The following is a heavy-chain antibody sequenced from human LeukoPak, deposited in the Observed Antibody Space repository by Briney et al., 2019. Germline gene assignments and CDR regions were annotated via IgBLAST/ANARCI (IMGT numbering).Heavy chain of an antibody. CDR2: MNPNSGGT. Sequence: VASVKVSCKASGYTLTGYYMHWVRQAPGQGLEWMGWMNPNSGGTKYAQKFQGRVTMTGDTSISTAYMELSRLRSDDTAMYYCARDKLGLGELSLYDQWGQGTLVTVFS. V-gene: IGHV1-2*02. CDR3: ARDKLGLGELSLYDQ. D-gene: IGHD3-16*02. J-gene: IGHJ5*02. CDR1: GYTLTGYY.